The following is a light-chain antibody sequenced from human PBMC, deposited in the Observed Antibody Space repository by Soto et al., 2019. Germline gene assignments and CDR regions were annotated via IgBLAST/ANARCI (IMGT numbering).Light chain of an antibody. Sequence: EILLTQSPDSLSLSPGDRATLSCRASQSFSSTFFAWYQQKPGQAPRLLIYGASSRATGIPDRFSGSGSGPDFTLPISRLEPEDFAVYYCQQYASSVTFGQGTKVEIQ. CDR1: QSFSSTF. CDR3: QQYASSVT. J-gene: IGKJ1*01. V-gene: IGKV3-20*01. CDR2: GAS.